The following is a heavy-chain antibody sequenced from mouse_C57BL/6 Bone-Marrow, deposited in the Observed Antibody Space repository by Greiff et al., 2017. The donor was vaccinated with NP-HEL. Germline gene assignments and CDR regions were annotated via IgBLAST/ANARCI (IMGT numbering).Heavy chain of an antibody. CDR1: GFSLTSYG. V-gene: IGHV2-5*01. D-gene: IGHD1-1*01. Sequence: QVQLKQSGPGLVQPSQSLSITCTVSGFSLTSYGVHWVRQSPGKGLEWLGVIWRGGSTDYNAAFMSRLSITKDNSKSQVFFKMNSLQADDTAIYYCANTDYYGSSLYYAMDYWGQGTSVTVSS. CDR2: IWRGGST. J-gene: IGHJ4*01. CDR3: ANTDYYGSSLYYAMDY.